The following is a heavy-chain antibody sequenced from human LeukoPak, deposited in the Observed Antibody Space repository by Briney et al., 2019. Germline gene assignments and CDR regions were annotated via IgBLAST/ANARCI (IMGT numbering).Heavy chain of an antibody. V-gene: IGHV4-59*01. CDR3: ARGNGEVAGDAFDI. J-gene: IGHJ3*02. Sequence: PSETLSLTCTVSGXSISSYYWSWIRQPPGKGLEWIGYIYYSGSTNYNPSLKSRVTISVDTSKNQFSLKLSSVTAADTAVYYCARGNGEVAGDAFDIWGQGTMVTVSS. D-gene: IGHD6-19*01. CDR2: IYYSGST. CDR1: GXSISSYY.